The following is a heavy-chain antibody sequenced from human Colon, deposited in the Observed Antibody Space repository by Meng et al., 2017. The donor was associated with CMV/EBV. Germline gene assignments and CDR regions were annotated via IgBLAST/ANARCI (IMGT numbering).Heavy chain of an antibody. CDR2: VYHRGDT. Sequence: QVQLQESGPGLVKPSGXLSLTCPVSGDSISSDIWWSWVRQPPGKGLEWIGEVYHRGDTNYNPSLKSRVVISVDRSKNQFSLNLSSVTAADTAVYYCGRDQGRQLINHWGQGTLVTVSS. CDR1: GDSISSDIW. D-gene: IGHD1-1*01. V-gene: IGHV4-4*02. J-gene: IGHJ4*02. CDR3: GRDQGRQLINH.